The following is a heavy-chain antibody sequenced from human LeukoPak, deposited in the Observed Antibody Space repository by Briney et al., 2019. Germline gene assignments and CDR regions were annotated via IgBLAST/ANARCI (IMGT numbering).Heavy chain of an antibody. CDR3: ARVNCSGGSCYTGLDP. CDR1: GFTFSSYA. Sequence: GGSLRLSCAVSGFTFSSYAMSWVRQAPGKGLEWVSAISGSGGGTFYADSVRGRFTISRDNSKNTVYLQMNSLRSEDTAVYYCARVNCSGGSCYTGLDPWGQGTLVTVSS. J-gene: IGHJ5*02. CDR2: ISGSGGGT. V-gene: IGHV3-23*01. D-gene: IGHD2-15*01.